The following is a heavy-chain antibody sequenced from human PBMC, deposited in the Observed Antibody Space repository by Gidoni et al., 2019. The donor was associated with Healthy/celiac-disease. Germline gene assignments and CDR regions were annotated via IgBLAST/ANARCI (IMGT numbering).Heavy chain of an antibody. J-gene: IGHJ4*02. CDR1: GFTFSSYW. V-gene: IGHV3-7*01. Sequence: EVQLVESGGGLVQPGGSLRLSCAASGFTFSSYWMSWVRQAPGKGLEWVANIKQDGSEKYYVDSVKGRFTISRDNAKNSLYLQMNSLRAEDTAVYYCARYDDFWSGYYRRGLDYWGQGTLVTVSS. CDR3: ARYDDFWSGYYRRGLDY. D-gene: IGHD3-3*01. CDR2: IKQDGSEK.